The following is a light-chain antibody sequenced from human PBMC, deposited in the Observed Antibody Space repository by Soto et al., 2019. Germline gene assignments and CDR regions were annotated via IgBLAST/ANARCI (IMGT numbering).Light chain of an antibody. CDR2: AAS. Sequence: DIQMTQSPSSLSASVGDRVTITCRASQTIIRYLNWYQQKPGRAPNLLIYAASSLQSGVPSRFSGSGSGTDFTLTISRLQPEDFATYYCQQSYSTLFTFGPGTKVDIK. CDR1: QTIIRY. J-gene: IGKJ3*01. CDR3: QQSYSTLFT. V-gene: IGKV1-39*01.